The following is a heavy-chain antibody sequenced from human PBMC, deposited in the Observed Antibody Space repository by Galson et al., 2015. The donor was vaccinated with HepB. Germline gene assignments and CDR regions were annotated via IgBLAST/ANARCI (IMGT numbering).Heavy chain of an antibody. CDR2: INHSGST. V-gene: IGHV4-34*01. J-gene: IGHJ1*01. CDR3: ARSRPQIAGIAVAGTSWYLQH. Sequence: ETLSRTWAGYGGSFSGYYWRWIRRPAGRGLEWIGEINHSGSTNYNPYLKSRVTISVYTSKNQFSLKLSSVTAADAAVYYCARSRPQIAGIAVAGTSWYLQHWGQGTLVTVSS. D-gene: IGHD6-19*01. CDR1: GGSFSGYY.